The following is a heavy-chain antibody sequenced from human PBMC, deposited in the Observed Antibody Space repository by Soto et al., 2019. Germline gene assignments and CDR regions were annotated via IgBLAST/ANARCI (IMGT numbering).Heavy chain of an antibody. CDR3: ARVPHTRAFGELLQDY. J-gene: IGHJ4*02. CDR1: GGSISSYY. Sequence: SETLSLTCTVSGGSISSYYWSWIRQPPGKGLEWIGYIFYTGDTDYNPSLKDRVTISLDTSKNQFSLKLTSVTAADTAVYYCARVPHTRAFGELLQDYWGQGTLVTVSS. V-gene: IGHV4-59*13. CDR2: IFYTGDT. D-gene: IGHD3-10*01.